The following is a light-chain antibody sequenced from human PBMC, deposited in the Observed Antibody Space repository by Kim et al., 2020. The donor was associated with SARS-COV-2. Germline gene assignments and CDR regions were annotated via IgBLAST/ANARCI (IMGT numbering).Light chain of an antibody. CDR3: QQYYSLPLT. Sequence: DIVMTQSPDSLAMSLGERATINCKSSQSLLYSSNNKDYLAWYQQKPGQPPKLLISWASIRESGVTDRFSGSGSGTDFTLTVSSLQAEDVAIYYCQQYYSLPLTFGGGTRVEI. J-gene: IGKJ4*01. CDR2: WAS. CDR1: QSLLYSSNNKDY. V-gene: IGKV4-1*01.